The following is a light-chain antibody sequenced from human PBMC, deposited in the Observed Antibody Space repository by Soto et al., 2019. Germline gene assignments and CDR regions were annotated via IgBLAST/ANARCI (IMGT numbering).Light chain of an antibody. CDR2: KAS. J-gene: IGKJ1*01. CDR3: QQYITYPWT. Sequence: DIQMTQSPSTLSASVGDRVTITCRASQSINSWLAWYQQKPGKAPKLLIYKASSLESGVPSRFSGSGSGTEFTLTISSLQPDDFATYYGQQYITYPWTFGQGTKVEIK. CDR1: QSINSW. V-gene: IGKV1-5*03.